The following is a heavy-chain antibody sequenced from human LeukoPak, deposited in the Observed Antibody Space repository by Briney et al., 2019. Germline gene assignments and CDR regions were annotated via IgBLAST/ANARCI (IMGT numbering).Heavy chain of an antibody. J-gene: IGHJ4*02. Sequence: GGSLRLSCLTSGFTLSTNAMSWVRQAPGKGLEWIPGISGSGASTYYADSVKGRFTISRDDSRNTLYLQMNSLRGDDTAVYYCAKDVGKWESLHFFDYWGQGTLVTVSS. V-gene: IGHV3-23*01. CDR3: AKDVGKWESLHFFDY. CDR1: GFTLSTNA. D-gene: IGHD1-26*01. CDR2: ISGSGAST.